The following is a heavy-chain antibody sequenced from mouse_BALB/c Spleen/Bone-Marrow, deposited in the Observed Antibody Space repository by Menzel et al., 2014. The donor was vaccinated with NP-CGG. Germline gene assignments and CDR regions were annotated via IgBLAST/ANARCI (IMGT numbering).Heavy chain of an antibody. CDR3: ARQGTTVVAPAMDY. Sequence: EVKEVESGGDLVKPGGSLKLSCAASGFTFSSYGMSWVRQTPDKRLEWVATISSGGTYTYYPDSVKGRFTISRDNAKHPLYLQMSSLKSEDTAMYYCARQGTTVVAPAMDYWGQGTSVTVSS. D-gene: IGHD1-1*01. CDR1: GFTFSSYG. V-gene: IGHV5-6*01. J-gene: IGHJ4*01. CDR2: ISSGGTYT.